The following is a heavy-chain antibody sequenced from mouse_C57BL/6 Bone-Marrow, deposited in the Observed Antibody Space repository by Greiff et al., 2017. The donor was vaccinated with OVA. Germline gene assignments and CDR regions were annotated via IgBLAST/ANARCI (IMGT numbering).Heavy chain of an antibody. V-gene: IGHV14-3*01. J-gene: IGHJ1*03. CDR3: ARLPFLATVVATRYFDV. CDR1: GFNIKNTY. Sequence: VQLQQSVAELVRPGASVKLSCTASGFNIKNTYMHWVKQRPEQGLEWIGRIDPANGNTKYAPKFQGKATITADTSSNTAYLQLSSLTSEDTAIYYCARLPFLATVVATRYFDVWGTGTTVTVSS. CDR2: IDPANGNT. D-gene: IGHD1-1*01.